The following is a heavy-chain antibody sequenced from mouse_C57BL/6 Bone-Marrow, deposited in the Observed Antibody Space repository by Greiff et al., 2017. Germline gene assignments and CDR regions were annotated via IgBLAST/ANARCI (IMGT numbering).Heavy chain of an antibody. J-gene: IGHJ2*01. CDR2: IWSGGST. CDR1: GFSLTSYG. CDR3: ARNRGTMVTRVGLFVY. Sequence: QVQLQQSGPGLVQPSQSLSITCTVSGFSLTSYGVHWVRQSPGTGLEWLGVIWSGGSTDYNAAFISRLSISKDNSKSQVFFKMNSLQADDTAIYYCARNRGTMVTRVGLFVYWGQGATLTVSS. V-gene: IGHV2-2*01. D-gene: IGHD2-2*01.